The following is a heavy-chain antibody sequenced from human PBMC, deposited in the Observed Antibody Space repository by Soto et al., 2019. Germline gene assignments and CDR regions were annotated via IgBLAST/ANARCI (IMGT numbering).Heavy chain of an antibody. Sequence: QVQLVQSGAEVKQPGASVKVSCKDSGYSFRNYGFIWVRQAPGQGLEWMGWISGLNGDTNYARSFECRDTMMTDKSTATVYMELRNLRSDDTAVYYCARAESYTTTGYAMDVWGQGNAVTV. CDR1: GYSFRNYG. J-gene: IGHJ6*02. V-gene: IGHV1-18*01. D-gene: IGHD2-2*02. CDR2: ISGLNGDT. CDR3: ARAESYTTTGYAMDV.